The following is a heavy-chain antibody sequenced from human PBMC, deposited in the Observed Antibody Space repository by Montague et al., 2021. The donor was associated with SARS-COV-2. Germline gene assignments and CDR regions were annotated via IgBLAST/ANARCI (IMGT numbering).Heavy chain of an antibody. CDR1: GGSVSISY. V-gene: IGHV4-59*08. Sequence: SETLSLTSTVSGGSVSISYWSWIRQSPGKGLEWLGSLFYSGSTHYNPSVKSRVTISADTSKNQVSLRLTSVTAADTAVYYCARQLMYDSGSYFDYWGQGTLVTVSS. CDR3: ARQLMYDSGSYFDY. D-gene: IGHD3-10*01. J-gene: IGHJ4*02. CDR2: LFYSGST.